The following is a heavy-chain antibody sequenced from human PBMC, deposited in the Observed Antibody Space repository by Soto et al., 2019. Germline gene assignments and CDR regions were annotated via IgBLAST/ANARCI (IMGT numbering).Heavy chain of an antibody. Sequence: GGSLRLSCNCSGFRFSEHAMTWVRQAPGKGLEWVGFIRTTPYGGTTDYAASVRGRFTISRDDSASIAYLQMNSLKTEDSGLYYCSQGSFGYYGPWGPGTLVTVSS. V-gene: IGHV3-49*04. CDR3: SQGSFGYYGP. J-gene: IGHJ5*02. D-gene: IGHD2-2*03. CDR1: GFRFSEHA. CDR2: IRTTPYGGTT.